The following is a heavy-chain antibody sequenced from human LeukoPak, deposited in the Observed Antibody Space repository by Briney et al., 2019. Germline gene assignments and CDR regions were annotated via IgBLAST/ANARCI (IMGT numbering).Heavy chain of an antibody. J-gene: IGHJ5*02. V-gene: IGHV1-69*13. D-gene: IGHD3-3*01. Sequence: SVKVSCKASGGTFSSYAISWVRQAPGQGLEWMGGIIPIFGTANYAQKFQGRVTITADESTSTAYMELSSLRSEDTAVYYCARDLTTFGVGHNWFAPWGQGTLVTVSS. CDR2: IIPIFGTA. CDR1: GGTFSSYA. CDR3: ARDLTTFGVGHNWFAP.